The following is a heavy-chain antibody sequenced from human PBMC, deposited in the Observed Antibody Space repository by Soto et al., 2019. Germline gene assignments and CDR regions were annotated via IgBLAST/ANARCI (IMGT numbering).Heavy chain of an antibody. CDR2: ISYDGSNQ. Sequence: PGGSLRLSCAASGFTFSIYGMHWVRQAPDKGLEWVALISYDGSNQYYADSVKGRFTISRDNSKNTLFLQMNSLRADDTAVYYCAKDQASGQGSFDSWGQGTLVTVS. CDR1: GFTFSIYG. J-gene: IGHJ4*02. CDR3: AKDQASGQGSFDS. V-gene: IGHV3-30*18.